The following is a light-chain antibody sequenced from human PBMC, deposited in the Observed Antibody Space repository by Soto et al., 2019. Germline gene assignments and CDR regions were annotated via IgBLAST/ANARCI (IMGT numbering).Light chain of an antibody. J-gene: IGKJ5*01. CDR3: QQRSNWPPIT. Sequence: QSPATLSLSPGERATLSCRASQSVSSYLAWYQQKPGQAPRLLIYDASNRATGIPARFSGSGSGTDFTLTISSLEPEDFAVYYCQQRSNWPPITFGQGTRLEIK. CDR1: QSVSSY. CDR2: DAS. V-gene: IGKV3-11*01.